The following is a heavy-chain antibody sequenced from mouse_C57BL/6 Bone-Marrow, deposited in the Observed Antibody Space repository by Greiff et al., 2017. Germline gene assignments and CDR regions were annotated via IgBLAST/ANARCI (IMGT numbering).Heavy chain of an antibody. V-gene: IGHV1-81*01. D-gene: IGHD1-1*01. CDR1: GYTFTSYG. CDR2: IYPRSGNT. Sequence: QVQLQQSGAELARPGASVKLSCKASGYTFTSYGISWVKQRTGQGLEWIGEIYPRSGNTYYNEKFKGKATLTADKSSSTAYMELRSLTSEDSAVYFCAREGITTVVGNYWYFDVWGTGTTVTVAS. CDR3: AREGITTVVGNYWYFDV. J-gene: IGHJ1*03.